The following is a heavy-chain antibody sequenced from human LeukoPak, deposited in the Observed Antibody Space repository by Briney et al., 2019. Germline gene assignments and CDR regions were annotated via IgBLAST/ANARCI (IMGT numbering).Heavy chain of an antibody. Sequence: AGGSLRLSCTASGFPVSSNYMTWVRQAPGKGLEWVSVIYTGGNTDHADSVQGRFTLSRDNSKNTLYLHMNSLRVEDTAVYYCARGRPPYYFDYWGQGTLVTVSS. J-gene: IGHJ4*02. V-gene: IGHV3-53*01. CDR2: IYTGGNT. CDR3: ARGRPPYYFDY. CDR1: GFPVSSNY.